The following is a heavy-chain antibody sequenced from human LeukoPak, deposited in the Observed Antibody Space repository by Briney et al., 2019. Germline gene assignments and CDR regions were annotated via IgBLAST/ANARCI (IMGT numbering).Heavy chain of an antibody. J-gene: IGHJ4*02. CDR3: ARGRNSLID. Sequence: ASVKVSCKASGYTFTSYDINWVRQATGQGLEWMGWMNPNSGNTGYAQKFQGRVTITRNTSISTAYMELGNLRSEDTAVYYCARGRNSLIDWGQGTLVTVSS. D-gene: IGHD4-23*01. CDR2: MNPNSGNT. V-gene: IGHV1-8*03. CDR1: GYTFTSYD.